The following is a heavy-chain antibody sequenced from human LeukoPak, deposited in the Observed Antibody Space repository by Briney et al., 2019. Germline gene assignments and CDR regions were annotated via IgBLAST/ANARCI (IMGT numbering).Heavy chain of an antibody. J-gene: IGHJ3*02. D-gene: IGHD1-1*01. Sequence: PGGSLRLSCAVSGITFSNCVMSWVRQAPGKGLEWDSAISGSGGSTYYADSVKGRFTISRDNSKNTLYLQMNSLRAEDTALYYCAKDNLYHNARYYAFDIWGQGTMVTVSS. V-gene: IGHV3-23*01. CDR2: ISGSGGST. CDR3: AKDNLYHNARYYAFDI. CDR1: GITFSNCV.